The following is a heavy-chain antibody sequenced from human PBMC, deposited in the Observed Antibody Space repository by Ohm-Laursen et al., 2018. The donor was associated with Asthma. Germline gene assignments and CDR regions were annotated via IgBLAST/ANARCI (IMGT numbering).Heavy chain of an antibody. J-gene: IGHJ4*02. D-gene: IGHD6-13*01. Sequence: SLRLSCAASGFTFNKSWMSWVRQAPGKGLEWVAVISFDGSNKYYADSVKGRFTISRDNSKNTLYLQMNSLRAEDTAIYYCAKDVLGFVAAAQDWGQGTLVTVSS. CDR2: ISFDGSNK. V-gene: IGHV3-30*18. CDR1: GFTFNKSW. CDR3: AKDVLGFVAAAQD.